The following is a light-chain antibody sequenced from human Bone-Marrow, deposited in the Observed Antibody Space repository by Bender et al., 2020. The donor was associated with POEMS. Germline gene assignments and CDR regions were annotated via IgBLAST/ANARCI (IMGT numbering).Light chain of an antibody. CDR1: SSNIGTNP. V-gene: IGLV1-44*01. Sequence: QSVLTQPPSASGTPGQRVTISCSGSSSNIGTNPVNWYQQLPGRAPKLMLYENFKRPSGVSHRFSGSKSGNTASLTISGLQAEDEADYYCCSYAGTNTWLFGGGTHLTVL. J-gene: IGLJ3*02. CDR2: ENF. CDR3: CSYAGTNTWL.